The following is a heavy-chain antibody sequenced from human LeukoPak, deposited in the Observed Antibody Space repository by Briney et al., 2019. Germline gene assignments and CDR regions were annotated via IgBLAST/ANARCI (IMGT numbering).Heavy chain of an antibody. J-gene: IGHJ3*02. CDR3: AAAPGYCSGGSCYSDAFDI. Sequence: SVKVSCKASGFTFTSSAMQWVRQARGQRLEWIGWIVVGSGNTNYAQKLQERVTITRDTSTSTAYMEMSSLRSEDTAVYYCAAAPGYCSGGSCYSDAFDIWGQGTMVTVSS. CDR1: GFTFTSSA. V-gene: IGHV1-58*02. CDR2: IVVGSGNT. D-gene: IGHD2-15*01.